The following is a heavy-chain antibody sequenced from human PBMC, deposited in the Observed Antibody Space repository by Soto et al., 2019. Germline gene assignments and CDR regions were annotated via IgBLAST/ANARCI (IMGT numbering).Heavy chain of an antibody. CDR1: GFTFSTYW. J-gene: IGHJ4*02. CDR3: VRGCGRASCPYFFDY. Sequence: EVQLVESGGGLVQPGGSLRLSCAASGFTFSTYWMSWVRQAPGKGLEWVATIRQDGSEKHHVDSVEGRFTISRDNAQNSMYLQTNSLRAEDTAMYYCVRGCGRASCPYFFDYWGQGTLVSVSS. CDR2: IRQDGSEK. D-gene: IGHD2-2*01. V-gene: IGHV3-7*01.